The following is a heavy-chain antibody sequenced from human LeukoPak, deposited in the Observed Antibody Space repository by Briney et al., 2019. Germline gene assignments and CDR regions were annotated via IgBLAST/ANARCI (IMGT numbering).Heavy chain of an antibody. CDR2: ISSSGSTI. Sequence: GGSLRLSCAASGFTFSDYYMSWIRQAPGKGLEWVSYISSSGSTIYHADSVKGRFTISRDNAKNSLYLQMNSLRAEDTAVYYCARHVYGDQNWFDPWGQGTLVTVSS. J-gene: IGHJ5*02. D-gene: IGHD4-17*01. CDR1: GFTFSDYY. V-gene: IGHV3-11*01. CDR3: ARHVYGDQNWFDP.